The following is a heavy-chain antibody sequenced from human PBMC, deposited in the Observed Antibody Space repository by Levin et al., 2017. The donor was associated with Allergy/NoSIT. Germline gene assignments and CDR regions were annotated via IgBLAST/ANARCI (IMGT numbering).Heavy chain of an antibody. Sequence: SQTLSLTCAVSGGSISSGGYSWSWIRQPPGKGLEWIGNIYLSGSTYYNPSLKSRVTISVDRSKNQFSLDLSSVTAADTAVYYCARVAGYSYGYYFDYWGQGTLVTVSS. V-gene: IGHV4-30-2*01. CDR3: ARVAGYSYGYYFDY. D-gene: IGHD5-18*01. J-gene: IGHJ4*02. CDR1: GGSISSGGYS. CDR2: IYLSGST.